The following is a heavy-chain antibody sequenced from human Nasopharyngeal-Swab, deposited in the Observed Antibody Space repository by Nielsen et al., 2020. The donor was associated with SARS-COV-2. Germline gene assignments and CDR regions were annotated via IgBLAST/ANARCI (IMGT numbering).Heavy chain of an antibody. V-gene: IGHV3-21*01. J-gene: IGHJ6*02. CDR3: ARGAVVVPAAIYYYYYGMDA. D-gene: IGHD2-2*01. Sequence: WIRQPPGKGLEWVSSISSSSSYIYYADSVKGRFTISRDNAKNSLYLQMNSLRAEDTAVYYCARGAVVVPAAIYYYYYGMDAWGQGTTVTVSS. CDR2: ISSSSSYI.